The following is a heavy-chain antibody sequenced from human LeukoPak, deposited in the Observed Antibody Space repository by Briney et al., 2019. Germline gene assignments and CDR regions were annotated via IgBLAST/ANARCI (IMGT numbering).Heavy chain of an antibody. V-gene: IGHV1-24*01. Sequence: ASVKVSCKVSGYTLTELSMHWVRQAPGKGLEWVGGFDPEDGETNYAQNFQGRVTMTEDTSTDTAYMELSSLRSEDTAVYYCATQDSGSYVYGSLTIPGHFDYWGQGTLVTVSS. CDR1: GYTLTELS. CDR2: FDPEDGET. D-gene: IGHD1-26*01. J-gene: IGHJ4*02. CDR3: ATQDSGSYVYGSLTIPGHFDY.